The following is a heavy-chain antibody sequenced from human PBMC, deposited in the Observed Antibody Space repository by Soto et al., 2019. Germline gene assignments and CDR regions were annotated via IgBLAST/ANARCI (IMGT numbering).Heavy chain of an antibody. CDR2: ISYDGSNK. J-gene: IGHJ1*01. V-gene: IGHV3-30-3*01. Sequence: QVQLVESGGGVVQPGRSLRLSCAASGFTFSSYAIHWVRQAPGKGLEWVAVISYDGSNKYYADSVKGRFTISTDNSKNTRYLQMNSLRAEDTAVYYCARTLLGTTGSFQHWGQGTLVTVSS. CDR3: ARTLLGTTGSFQH. CDR1: GFTFSSYA. D-gene: IGHD2-15*01.